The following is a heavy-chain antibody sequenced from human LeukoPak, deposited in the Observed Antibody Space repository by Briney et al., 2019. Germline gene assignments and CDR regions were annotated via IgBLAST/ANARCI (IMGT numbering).Heavy chain of an antibody. CDR2: IYYTGNA. CDR3: ARQGGIKDWNFYGMDV. V-gene: IGHV4-59*08. Sequence: PSETLSLTCTVTGGSISGYHWNWIRQSPGKGLEWIANIYYTGNADYNPSLKSRVTISVDTSKNQFSLKLSSVTAADTAVYYCARQGGIKDWNFYGMDVWGQGTTVTVSS. J-gene: IGHJ6*02. CDR1: GGSISGYH. D-gene: IGHD1-7*01.